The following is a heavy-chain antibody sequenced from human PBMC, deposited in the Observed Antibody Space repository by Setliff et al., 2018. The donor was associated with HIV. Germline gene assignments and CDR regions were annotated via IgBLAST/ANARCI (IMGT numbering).Heavy chain of an antibody. CDR2: IIPMLSIA. D-gene: IGHD2-21*02. CDR3: ARGGVVVVTAYLDGAFDI. Sequence: ASVKVSCKASGGTFSNYALSWVRQAPGQGLEWMGGIIPMLSIANYAQKFQDRLTITADESTSTAYMELSSLTSDDTAVYYCARGGVVVVTAYLDGAFDIWGQGTMVTVSS. V-gene: IGHV1-69*10. J-gene: IGHJ3*02. CDR1: GGTFSNYA.